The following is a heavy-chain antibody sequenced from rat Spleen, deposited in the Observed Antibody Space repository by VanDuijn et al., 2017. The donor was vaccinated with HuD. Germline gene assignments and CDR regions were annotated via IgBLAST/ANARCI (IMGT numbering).Heavy chain of an antibody. J-gene: IGHJ2*01. V-gene: IGHV5-29*01. CDR2: ISSDGGRN. D-gene: IGHD1-2*01. CDR1: GFTFSDYY. CDR3: ARGKSYYYSTSPNEDYFDY. Sequence: EVQLVESDGGLVQPGRSLKLSCAASGFTFSDYYMAWVRQAPTKGLEWVATISSDGGRNFYRDSVKGRFTISRDNAQNTLYLQMDSLRSEDTATYYCARGKSYYYSTSPNEDYFDYWGQGVMVTVSS.